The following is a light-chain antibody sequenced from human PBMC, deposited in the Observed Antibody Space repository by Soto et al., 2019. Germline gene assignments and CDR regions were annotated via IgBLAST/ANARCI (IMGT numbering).Light chain of an antibody. V-gene: IGKV1-17*03. CDR3: LQHKRYPLT. CDR2: AAS. CDR1: QDISSY. J-gene: IGKJ4*02. Sequence: DIQMTQSPSAMSASVGDRVTITCRASQDISSYFAWFQQKPGKVPKRLIYAASSLQSGVPARFSGSGSGPEFTLAISSLQPEDFATYYCLQHKRYPLTFGGGTKVEIK.